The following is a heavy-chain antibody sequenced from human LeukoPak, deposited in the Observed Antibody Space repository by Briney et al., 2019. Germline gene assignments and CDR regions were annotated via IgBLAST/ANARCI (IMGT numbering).Heavy chain of an antibody. CDR1: GGTFSSYA. CDR3: ARDGYNYDQDY. V-gene: IGHV1-69*06. D-gene: IGHD5-24*01. CDR2: IIPIFGTA. J-gene: IGHJ4*02. Sequence: VASVKVSCKASGGTFSSYAISWVRQAPGQGLEWMGGIIPIFGTANYAQKFQGRVTITADKSTSTAYMELSSLRSEDTAVYYCARDGYNYDQDYWGQGTLVTVSS.